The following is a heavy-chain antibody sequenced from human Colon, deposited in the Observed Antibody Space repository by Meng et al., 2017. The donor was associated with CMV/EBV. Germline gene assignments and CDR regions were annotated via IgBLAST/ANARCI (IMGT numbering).Heavy chain of an antibody. CDR1: GGSFSGYY. CDR3: ARTVRSRDYYYGMDV. J-gene: IGHJ6*02. CDR2: INHSGST. D-gene: IGHD3-10*01. V-gene: IGHV4-34*01. Sequence: SETLSLTCAVYGGSFSGYYWSWIRQPPGKGLEWIGEINHSGSTNYNPSLKSRVTISVDTSKNQFSLKLSSVTAADTAVYYCARTVRSRDYYYGMDVWGQGTTVTVSS.